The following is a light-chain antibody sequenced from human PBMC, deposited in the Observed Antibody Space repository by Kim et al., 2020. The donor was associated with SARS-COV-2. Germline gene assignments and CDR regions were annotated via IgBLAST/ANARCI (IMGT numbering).Light chain of an antibody. Sequence: ASVGDEVTITCRASQDIANYLAWYQQKPGKVPKLLVYAASALKSGIPSRFSGRRSGTDFTLTISNLQPEDVATYYCQKYDSAPWTFGQGTKVEIK. J-gene: IGKJ1*01. V-gene: IGKV1-27*01. CDR1: QDIANY. CDR3: QKYDSAPWT. CDR2: AAS.